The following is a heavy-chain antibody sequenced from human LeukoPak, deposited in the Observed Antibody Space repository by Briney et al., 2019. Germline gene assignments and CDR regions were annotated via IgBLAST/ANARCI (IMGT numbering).Heavy chain of an antibody. CDR2: INHSGSI. CDR3: ARGGGYVTTYSFDY. CDR1: SGSFSGYS. J-gene: IGHJ4*02. Sequence: SETLSLTCAVYSGSFSGYSWSWIRQPPGKGLEWIGEINHSGSINYNPSVRSRVTISEDTSKNQFSLNLNSVTAADTAVYYCARGGGYVTTYSFDYWGQGTLVTVSS. D-gene: IGHD5-12*01. V-gene: IGHV4-34*01.